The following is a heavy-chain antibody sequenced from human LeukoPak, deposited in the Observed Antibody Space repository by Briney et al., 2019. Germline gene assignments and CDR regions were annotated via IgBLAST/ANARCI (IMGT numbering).Heavy chain of an antibody. CDR3: ARRPLLYSSSGPAFDY. J-gene: IGHJ4*02. D-gene: IGHD6-13*01. Sequence: SETLSLTCTVSGYSIGTGYCWGWVRQPPGKGLEWIASIYTGGNTFYNPSLKSRVTISVDTSKNQFSLKLSSVTAADTAVYYCARRPLLYSSSGPAFDYWGQGTLVTVSS. V-gene: IGHV4-38-2*02. CDR1: GYSIGTGYC. CDR2: IYTGGNT.